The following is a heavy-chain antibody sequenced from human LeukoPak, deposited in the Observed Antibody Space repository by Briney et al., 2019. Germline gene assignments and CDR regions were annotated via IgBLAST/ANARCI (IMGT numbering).Heavy chain of an antibody. CDR3: ARAYCSGGSCYPDY. D-gene: IGHD2-15*01. CDR2: IYYSGST. V-gene: IGHV4-59*01. Sequence: ETLSLTCTVSGGSISSYYWSWIRQPPGKGLEWIGYIYYSGSTNYNPSLKSRVTISVDTSKNQFSLKLSSVTAADTAVYYCARAYCSGGSCYPDYWGQGTLVTVPS. CDR1: GGSISSYY. J-gene: IGHJ4*02.